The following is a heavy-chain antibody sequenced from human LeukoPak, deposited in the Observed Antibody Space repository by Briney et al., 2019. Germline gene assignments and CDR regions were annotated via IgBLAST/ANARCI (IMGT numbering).Heavy chain of an antibody. Sequence: GGSLSLSCAASGFSVSNNYMHWVRQAPEKGLEWVSVLSSAESADYADSVKGRFTISRDSSKNTLYLQMNSLRAEDTAVYYCAKEIYYYGSGRFMDVWGQGTTVTVSS. CDR1: GFSVSNNY. CDR2: LSSAESA. CDR3: AKEIYYYGSGRFMDV. D-gene: IGHD3-10*01. V-gene: IGHV3-53*01. J-gene: IGHJ6*02.